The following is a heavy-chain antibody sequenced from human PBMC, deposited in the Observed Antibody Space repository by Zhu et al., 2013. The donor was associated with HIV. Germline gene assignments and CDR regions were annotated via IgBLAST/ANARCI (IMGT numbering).Heavy chain of an antibody. CDR1: GYPFTSFD. Sequence: QVQLVQSGAEVKXPGASVKVSCKASGYPFTSFDINWVRQATGQGLEWMGWINPKSGNKGYAQKFQGRVTMTRDTSMSTAYMELSRLTSDDTAVYYCARDHQSSMARGVKFDYWGQGTLVTVSS. J-gene: IGHJ4*02. D-gene: IGHD3-10*01. CDR2: INPKSGNK. CDR3: ARDHQSSMARGVKFDY. V-gene: IGHV1-8*01.